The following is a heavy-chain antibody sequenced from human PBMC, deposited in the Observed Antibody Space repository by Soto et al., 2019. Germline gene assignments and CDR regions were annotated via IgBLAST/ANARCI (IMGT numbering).Heavy chain of an antibody. J-gene: IGHJ4*02. CDR2: IYWNDDQ. V-gene: IGHV2-5*01. CDR3: AHDGSQLLSFGY. CDR1: GFSLSTSGVG. Sequence: SGPTLVHRTQTLTLTCTFSGFSLSTSGVGVGWIRQPTGKALEWLALIYWNDDQGYSPSLKSRLTITKDTSKNQVVLTMTNMDPVDTATYYCAHDGSQLLSFGYWGQGTLVTVSS. D-gene: IGHD2-2*01.